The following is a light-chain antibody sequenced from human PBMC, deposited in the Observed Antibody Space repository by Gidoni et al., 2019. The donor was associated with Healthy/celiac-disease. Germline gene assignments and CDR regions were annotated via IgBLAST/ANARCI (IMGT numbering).Light chain of an antibody. CDR2: WAS. CDR1: QSVLYSSNNKNY. Sequence: DIVLTQSPDPLPVSLAEWATINCKSSQSVLYSSNNKNYLAWYQQKPGQPPKLLIYWASTRESGVPDRFSGSGSGTDFALTISSLQAEDVAVYYCQQYYSTPPTFGQGTKVEIK. V-gene: IGKV4-1*01. CDR3: QQYYSTPPT. J-gene: IGKJ1*01.